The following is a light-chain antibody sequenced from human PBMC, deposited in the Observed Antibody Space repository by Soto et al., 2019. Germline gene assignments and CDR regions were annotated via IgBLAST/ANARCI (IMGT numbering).Light chain of an antibody. Sequence: EIVLTQSPGTLSLSLGERATLSCRASQSITNNYLAWYQQKPGQAPRLLIYLASNRAAGIPDRFSGSGSGADVTLTINRLEPEDFAVYHCQHYGSSPWTFGQGTKVDIK. CDR2: LAS. CDR3: QHYGSSPWT. V-gene: IGKV3-20*01. J-gene: IGKJ1*01. CDR1: QSITNNY.